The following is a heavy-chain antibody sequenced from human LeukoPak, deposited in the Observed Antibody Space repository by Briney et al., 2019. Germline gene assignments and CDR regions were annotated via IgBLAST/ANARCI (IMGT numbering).Heavy chain of an antibody. J-gene: IGHJ1*01. D-gene: IGHD2-2*01. V-gene: IGHV1-18*01. CDR3: ATATQPRGYFLH. CDR1: GYTFTTYS. CDR2: ISVNNGGT. Sequence: ATVKVSCKASGYTFTTYSLAWVRQAPGQSLEWMGWISVNNGGTNYAQSFQDRVTLTRDTSTNTAYLELRSLRSDDTAIIYCATATQPRGYFLHWGQGTLVTVSS.